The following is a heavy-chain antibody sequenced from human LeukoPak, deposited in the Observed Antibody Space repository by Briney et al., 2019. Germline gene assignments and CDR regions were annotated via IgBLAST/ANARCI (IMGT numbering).Heavy chain of an antibody. D-gene: IGHD2-2*01. CDR3: ARVEEVPAAKPTDY. CDR2: ISSSSSYI. CDR1: GFIYSTYS. J-gene: IGHJ4*02. V-gene: IGHV3-21*01. Sequence: KPGGSLRLSCAASGFIYSTYSMNWVRQPPGKGLEWVSSISSSSSYIYYADSVKGRFTISRDNAKNSLYLQMNSLRAEDTAVYYCARVEEVPAAKPTDYWGQGTLVTVSS.